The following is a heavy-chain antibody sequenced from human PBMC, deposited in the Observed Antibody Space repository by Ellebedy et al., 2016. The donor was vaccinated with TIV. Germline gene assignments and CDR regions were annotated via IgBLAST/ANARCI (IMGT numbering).Heavy chain of an antibody. D-gene: IGHD3-10*01. J-gene: IGHJ4*02. V-gene: IGHV3-48*02. Sequence: PGGSLTLSCAASGLTFSSSSMNWVRQVPGTGLEWISYIGSRSGIFRYADSVKGRFTISRDNAKNSLYPQVDSLRDEDTAVYYCARGGGSGTYYSFDYWGRGTLVTVSS. CDR3: ARGGGSGTYYSFDY. CDR1: GLTFSSSS. CDR2: IGSRSGIF.